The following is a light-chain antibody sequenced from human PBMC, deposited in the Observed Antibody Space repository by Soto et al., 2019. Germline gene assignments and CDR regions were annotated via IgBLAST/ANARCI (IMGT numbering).Light chain of an antibody. J-gene: IGKJ3*01. Sequence: AIQITHCPSSLSASVGDRVTITCRASQGIRNDLGWYQQKPGKAPKVLIYGASTLQSGVPSRFSGSGSGTDFTLTISSLQPEDFATYYCLQDYNYPHTFGPGTKVDIK. V-gene: IGKV1-6*01. CDR3: LQDYNYPHT. CDR1: QGIRND. CDR2: GAS.